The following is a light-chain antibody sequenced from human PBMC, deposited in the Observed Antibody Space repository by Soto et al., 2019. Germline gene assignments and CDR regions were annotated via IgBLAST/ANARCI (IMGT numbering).Light chain of an antibody. CDR1: SSDVGGYNY. J-gene: IGLJ2*01. Sequence: QSALTQPASVSGSPGQSITISCTGTSSDVGGYNYVSWYQQHPGKAPKLMIYDVSNRPSGVSNRFSGSKSDNTASLTISRLQAEDEADYYCSSYTSSNTLHVLFGGGTQLTVL. V-gene: IGLV2-14*01. CDR3: SSYTSSNTLHVL. CDR2: DVS.